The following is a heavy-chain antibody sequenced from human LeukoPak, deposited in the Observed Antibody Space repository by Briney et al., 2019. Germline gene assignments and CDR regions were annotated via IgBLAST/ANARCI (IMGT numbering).Heavy chain of an antibody. J-gene: IGHJ5*02. D-gene: IGHD2-21*02. CDR1: GGSFSGYY. CDR3: ARVPDITARPCDT. Sequence: PSETLSLTCAAYGGSFSGYYWTLIRQTPGKGLEWIGEISHTGLTGSNPSLKSRVTIFVDSSKKQFSLRMSSVTAADTGIYYCARVPDITARPCDTWGPGTRVTVSS. V-gene: IGHV4-34*01. CDR2: ISHTGLT.